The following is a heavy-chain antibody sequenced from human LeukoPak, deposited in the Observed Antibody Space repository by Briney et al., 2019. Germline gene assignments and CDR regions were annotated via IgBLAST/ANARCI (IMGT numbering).Heavy chain of an antibody. CDR2: VNAGSGKT. Sequence: ASVKVSCKASGYTFTSYALHWVRQAPGQRLEWMGWVNAGSGKTKYSQKFQGRVTITRDTSASIAYMELSSLRSEDTAVYYCTRETSSRYFDYWGQGTLVTVSS. V-gene: IGHV1-3*01. J-gene: IGHJ4*02. CDR3: TRETSSRYFDY. CDR1: GYTFTSYA.